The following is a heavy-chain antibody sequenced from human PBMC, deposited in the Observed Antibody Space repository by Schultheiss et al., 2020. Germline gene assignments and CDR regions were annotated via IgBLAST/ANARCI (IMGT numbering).Heavy chain of an antibody. V-gene: IGHV3-53*01. CDR3: AKDQGDY. Sequence: RGSLRLSCAASGFSFSSYAMSWVRQAPGKGLEWVSVIYSGGTTYYADSVKGRFTIQRDNSTNTLYLEINSLRAEDTALYYCAKDQGDYWGQGTLVTVSS. CDR2: IYSGGTT. J-gene: IGHJ4*02. CDR1: GFSFSSYA.